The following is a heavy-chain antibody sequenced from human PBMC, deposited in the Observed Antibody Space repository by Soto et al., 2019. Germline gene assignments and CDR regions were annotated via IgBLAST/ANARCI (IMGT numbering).Heavy chain of an antibody. J-gene: IGHJ6*02. CDR1: GFTFSAYG. CDR2: IWYDGSNK. CDR3: AEAVVGCREGRCHSHYGMDV. V-gene: IGHV3-33*06. D-gene: IGHD2-15*01. Sequence: VQLVESGGGVVQPGRSLRLSCAASGFTFSAYGMHWVRQAPGKGLEWVAVIWYDGSNKYYADSVKGRFTISRDNSKNTVYSQMHHLIGQDTAVHYCAEAVVGCREGRCHSHYGMDVWGQGTTVTVSS.